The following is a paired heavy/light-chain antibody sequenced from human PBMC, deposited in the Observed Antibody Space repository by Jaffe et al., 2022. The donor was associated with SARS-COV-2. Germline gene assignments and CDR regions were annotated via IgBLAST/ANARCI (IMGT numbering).Heavy chain of an antibody. Sequence: EVQLVESGGGLVQPGESLRLSCAASGFTFSSCVMTWVRQAPGKGLEWVASIDYTGTTSYYADSLKGRFTISRDNSKTTLYLQMSTLRAEDTAVYYCAKLNLGSGSVDYWGQGTLVTVSS. D-gene: IGHD6-19*01. CDR1: GFTFSSCV. V-gene: IGHV3-23*04. J-gene: IGHJ4*02. CDR2: IDYTGTTS. CDR3: AKLNLGSGSVDY.
Light chain of an antibody. V-gene: IGLV4-60*03. Sequence: QPVLTQSSSASASLGSSVKLTCTLSSGHSSYIIAWHQQQPGKAPRYLMELERSGTYNKGSGVPDRFSGSSSGADRYLTISNLQSEDEADYYCETWNTNTRVFGGGTKLTVL. CDR2: LERSGTY. CDR1: SGHSSYI. J-gene: IGLJ3*02. CDR3: ETWNTNTRV.